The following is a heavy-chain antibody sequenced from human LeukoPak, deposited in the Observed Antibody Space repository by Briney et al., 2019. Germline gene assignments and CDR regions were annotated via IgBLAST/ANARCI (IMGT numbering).Heavy chain of an antibody. CDR3: ARDRLRTTYYYGSGSSDY. D-gene: IGHD3-10*01. CDR2: ISSSGSTI. Sequence: GGSLRLSCAASGFTFSSYAMSWVRQAPGKGLEWVSYISSSGSTIYYADSVKGRFTISRDNAKNSLYLQMNSLRAEDTAVYYCARDRLRTTYYYGSGSSDYWGQGTLVTVSS. V-gene: IGHV3-48*04. J-gene: IGHJ4*02. CDR1: GFTFSSYA.